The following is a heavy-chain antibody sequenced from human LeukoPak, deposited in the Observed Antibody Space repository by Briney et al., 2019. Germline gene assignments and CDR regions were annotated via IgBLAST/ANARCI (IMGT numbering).Heavy chain of an antibody. CDR1: GYTFTSYY. CDR2: INPSGGST. V-gene: IGHV1-46*01. D-gene: IGHD3-10*01. J-gene: IGHJ1*01. Sequence: ASVEVSCKASGYTFTSYYIHWMRQAPGQGLEWMGMINPSGGSTSYAQKFQGRVTITADKSTSTAYMELSSLRSEDTAVYYCARNSLSVGGQSEYFQHWGQGTLVTVSS. CDR3: ARNSLSVGGQSEYFQH.